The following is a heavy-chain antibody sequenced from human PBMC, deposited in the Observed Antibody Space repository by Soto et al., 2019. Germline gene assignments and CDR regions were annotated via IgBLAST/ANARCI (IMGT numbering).Heavy chain of an antibody. J-gene: IGHJ4*02. Sequence: GGSLRLSCAASGFTFSSYGMHWVRQAPGKGLELVAVIWYDGSNKYYADSVKGRFTISRDNSKNTLYLQMNSLRAEDTAVYYCARDLSPTSSSYFDYWGQGTLVTVSS. V-gene: IGHV3-33*01. D-gene: IGHD6-13*01. CDR2: IWYDGSNK. CDR3: ARDLSPTSSSYFDY. CDR1: GFTFSSYG.